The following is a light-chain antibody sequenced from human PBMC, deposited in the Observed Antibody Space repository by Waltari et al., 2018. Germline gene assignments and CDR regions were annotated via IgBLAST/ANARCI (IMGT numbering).Light chain of an antibody. CDR2: KAS. CDR3: QQYNSYPWT. CDR1: QSISSW. V-gene: IGKV1-5*03. J-gene: IGKJ1*01. Sequence: DIQMTQSPSTLSASVGARVTITCRASQSISSWLAWYQQQPGKDPKLLIYKASSLETGVPSRFSGSGSGTEFTLTISSLQPDDFATYYCQQYNSYPWTFGQGTKVEVK.